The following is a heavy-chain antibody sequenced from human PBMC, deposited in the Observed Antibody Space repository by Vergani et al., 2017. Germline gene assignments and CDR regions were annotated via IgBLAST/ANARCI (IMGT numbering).Heavy chain of an antibody. Sequence: QVQLVQSGAEVKKPGASVKVSCKASGYTFTSYGISWVRQAPGQGLEWMGWISAYNGNTNYAQKLQGRVTMTTDTSTSTAYMELRSLRSEDTAVYYCARDGYYYDSSGSTYYYYGMDVWGQGTTVTVSS. CDR3: ARDGYYYDSSGSTYYYYGMDV. V-gene: IGHV1-18*01. CDR2: ISAYNGNT. D-gene: IGHD3-22*01. J-gene: IGHJ6*02. CDR1: GYTFTSYG.